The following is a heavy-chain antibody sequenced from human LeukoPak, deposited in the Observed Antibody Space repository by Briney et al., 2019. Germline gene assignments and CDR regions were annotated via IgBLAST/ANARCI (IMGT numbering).Heavy chain of an antibody. Sequence: GGSLRLSCAASGFTFSSYEMNWVRQAPGKGLEWVSYISNSGTIYYGDSVKGRFTISRDNAKNSLYLQMNSLRGDDTAVYYCARGGYNYGVDCWGQGTLVTVSS. V-gene: IGHV3-48*03. D-gene: IGHD5-18*01. CDR2: ISNSGTI. CDR1: GFTFSSYE. CDR3: ARGGYNYGVDC. J-gene: IGHJ4*02.